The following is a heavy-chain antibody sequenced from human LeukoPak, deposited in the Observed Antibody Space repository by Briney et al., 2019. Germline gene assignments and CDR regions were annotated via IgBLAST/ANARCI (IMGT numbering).Heavy chain of an antibody. V-gene: IGHV4-39*01. CDR3: TRQGGRRGLRTFDS. J-gene: IGHJ4*02. CDR1: GGSVSSRSYN. Sequence: SETLSLTCIVSGGSVSSRSYNWGWIRQSPGKGLEWIGSTYYSGSTYYNLSLKSRVSISIDTSKNQFSLRLNSVTAADTAVYYCTRQGGRRGLRTFDSWGQGALVTVSS. CDR2: TYYSGST. D-gene: IGHD1-7*01.